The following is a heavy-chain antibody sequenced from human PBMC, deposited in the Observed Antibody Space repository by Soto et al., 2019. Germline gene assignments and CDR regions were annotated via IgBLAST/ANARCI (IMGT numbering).Heavy chain of an antibody. V-gene: IGHV1-3*01. Sequence: ASVKVSCKASGYTFTSYAMHWVRQAPGQRLEWMGWINAGNGNTKYSQKFQGRVTITRDTSASTAYMELSSLRSEDTAVYYCARGCSGGSCYLGWFDPWGQGTLVTVSS. D-gene: IGHD2-15*01. CDR2: INAGNGNT. J-gene: IGHJ5*02. CDR3: ARGCSGGSCYLGWFDP. CDR1: GYTFTSYA.